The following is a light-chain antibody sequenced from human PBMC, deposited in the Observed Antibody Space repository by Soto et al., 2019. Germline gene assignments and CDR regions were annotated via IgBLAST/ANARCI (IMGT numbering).Light chain of an antibody. Sequence: QSALTQPASVSGSPGQSITISCTGTSSDVGGYDYVSWYQHHPGKAPKLIISEVSDRPSGVSSRFSGSKSGNTASLTISGLQAEDEANYYCGSYSRSTTKVFGGGTKVTVL. CDR1: SSDVGGYDY. CDR2: EVS. V-gene: IGLV2-14*01. J-gene: IGLJ3*02. CDR3: GSYSRSTTKV.